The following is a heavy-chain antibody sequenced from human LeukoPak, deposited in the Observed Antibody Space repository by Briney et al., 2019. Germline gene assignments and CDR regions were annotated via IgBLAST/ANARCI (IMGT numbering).Heavy chain of an antibody. CDR2: INWNGGST. CDR3: TGESGYAIGY. J-gene: IGHJ4*02. CDR1: GFIFDDYG. Sequence: PGGSLRLSCAASGFIFDDYGMSWVRQAPGKGREWVSGINWNGGSTGYADSVKGRFTISRDNAKNSLYLQMSSLRAEDTALYYCTGESGYAIGYWGQGSLVTVSS. V-gene: IGHV3-20*04. D-gene: IGHD3-22*01.